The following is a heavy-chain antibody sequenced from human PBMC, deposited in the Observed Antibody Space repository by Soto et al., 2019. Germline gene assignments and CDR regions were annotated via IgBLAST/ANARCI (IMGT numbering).Heavy chain of an antibody. J-gene: IGHJ3*01. CDR2: INPSGGST. CDR1: GYTFTTYF. D-gene: IGHD1-26*01. Sequence: QVQLVQSGAEVKKPGASVRVSCKASGYTFTTYFMHWVRQAPGQGLEWMGIINPSGGSTTYALTFQGRVTLTSDTSTNTLYMELSSLRSEATAVYYCARVGQWADAFGLWGLGTMVTVSS. V-gene: IGHV1-46*03. CDR3: ARVGQWADAFGL.